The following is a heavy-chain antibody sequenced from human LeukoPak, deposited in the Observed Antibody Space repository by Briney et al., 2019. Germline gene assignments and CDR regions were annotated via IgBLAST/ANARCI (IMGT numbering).Heavy chain of an antibody. D-gene: IGHD3-9*01. CDR1: GYTFTSYG. CDR2: ISAYNGNT. J-gene: IGHJ5*02. CDR3: ARVDDILTGYGFDP. Sequence: ASVKVSCKASGYTFTSYGISWVRQAPGQGLEWMGWISAYNGNTNYAQKLQGRVTMTTDTSTSTAYMELRSMRYDDTAVYYCARVDDILTGYGFDPWGQGTLVTVSS. V-gene: IGHV1-18*01.